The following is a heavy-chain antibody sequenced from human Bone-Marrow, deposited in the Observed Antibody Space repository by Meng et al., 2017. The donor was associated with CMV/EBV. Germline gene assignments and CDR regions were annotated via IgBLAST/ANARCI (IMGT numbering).Heavy chain of an antibody. Sequence: SETLSLTCTVSGGSISSGDNYWSWIRQPPGKGLEWIGYIHYSETTYYNPSLKSRITISADTSKNHFSLKLTSVTAADTAVYYCARASHTVAPWFFAYWGQGMLVTVS. D-gene: IGHD3-22*01. J-gene: IGHJ4*02. CDR1: GGSISSGDNY. CDR3: ARASHTVAPWFFAY. CDR2: IHYSETT. V-gene: IGHV4-30-4*08.